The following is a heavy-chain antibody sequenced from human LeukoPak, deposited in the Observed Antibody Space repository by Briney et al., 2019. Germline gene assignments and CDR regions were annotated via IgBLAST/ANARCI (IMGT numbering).Heavy chain of an antibody. CDR3: ARGYCSSTSCYVKDAFDM. J-gene: IGHJ3*02. CDR1: GVSFGGYY. Sequence: PSETLSLTCTVYGVSFGGYYWGWIRQPPGKGLEWIGEINQSGRTNFNPSLESRVTISMDTSGNQFSLKLSSVTAADTAVYYCARGYCSSTSCYVKDAFDMWGQGTMVAVSS. V-gene: IGHV4-34*01. CDR2: INQSGRT. D-gene: IGHD2-2*01.